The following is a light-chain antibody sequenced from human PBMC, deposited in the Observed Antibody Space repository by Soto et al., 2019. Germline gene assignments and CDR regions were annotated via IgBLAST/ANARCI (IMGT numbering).Light chain of an antibody. J-gene: IGKJ1*01. V-gene: IGKV3-20*01. CDR3: QQYGGSTRT. CDR1: QSVSSSY. Sequence: VLTQAPSTLSLSAGGSVTLSCRASQSVSSSYLAWYQQHPGQAPRLIIHGASSRATGVPDRITGSGSGTDFTLYISRLEPEDGAVDEGQQYGGSTRTFYQGTKGDIK. CDR2: GAS.